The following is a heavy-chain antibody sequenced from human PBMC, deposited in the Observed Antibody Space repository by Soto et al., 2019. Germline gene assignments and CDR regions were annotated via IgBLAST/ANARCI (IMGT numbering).Heavy chain of an antibody. CDR3: ARARGAVTTLVDY. D-gene: IGHD4-17*01. Sequence: EVQLVESGGGLVKPGGSLRLSCAASGFTFSSYSMNWVRQAPGKGLEWVSSISSSSSHIYYADSLKGRFTISRDNAKNSLYLQMNSLRAEDTAVYYCARARGAVTTLVDYWGQGTLVTVSS. J-gene: IGHJ4*02. V-gene: IGHV3-21*01. CDR1: GFTFSSYS. CDR2: ISSSSSHI.